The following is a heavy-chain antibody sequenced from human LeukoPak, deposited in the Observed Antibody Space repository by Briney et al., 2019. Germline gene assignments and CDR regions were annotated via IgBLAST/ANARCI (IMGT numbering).Heavy chain of an antibody. V-gene: IGHV3-15*01. CDR3: TKYYDFWSGKYPKSGFDY. CDR1: GFTFSNAW. D-gene: IGHD3-3*01. J-gene: IGHJ4*02. Sequence: PGGSLRLSCTASGFTFSNAWMSWVRQAPGKGLEWVGRIRTKSDGETREYAAPVKGRFTISRDDSKNTLYLQMNSLKSEGTAVYYCTKYYDFWSGKYPKSGFDYWGRGTLVTVSS. CDR2: IRTKSDGETR.